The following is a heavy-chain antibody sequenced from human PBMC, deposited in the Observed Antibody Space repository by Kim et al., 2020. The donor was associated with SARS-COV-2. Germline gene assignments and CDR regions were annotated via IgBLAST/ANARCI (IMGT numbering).Heavy chain of an antibody. J-gene: IGHJ4*02. CDR3: ARASYYANSGYFYFDS. Sequence: SGPTLVHPTQTLTLTCNFSGFSLSTHGMCVTWVRQPPGKALEWLALIDWDDDKYYTTSLRTRLAISKDTSKNHVVLTMTDMDPVDTATYFCARASYYANSGYFYFDSWGQGALVSVSS. CDR2: IDWDDDK. D-gene: IGHD3-22*01. V-gene: IGHV2-70*20. CDR1: GFSLSTHGMC.